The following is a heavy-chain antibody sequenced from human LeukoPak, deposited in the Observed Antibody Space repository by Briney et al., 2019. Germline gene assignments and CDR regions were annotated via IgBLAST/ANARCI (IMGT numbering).Heavy chain of an antibody. V-gene: IGHV4-61*02. D-gene: IGHD3-10*01. CDR2: IYTSGST. CDR3: ARGRGKHYYGSGITFMDV. Sequence: SETLSLTCTVSGGSISSGSYYWSWIRQPAGKGLEWIGRIYTSGSTNYNPSLKSRVTISVDTSKNQFSLKLSSVTAADTAVYYCARGRGKHYYGSGITFMDVWGKGTTVTVSS. J-gene: IGHJ6*03. CDR1: GGSISSGSYY.